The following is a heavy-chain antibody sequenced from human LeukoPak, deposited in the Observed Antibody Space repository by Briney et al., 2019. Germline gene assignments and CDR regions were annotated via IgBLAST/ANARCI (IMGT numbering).Heavy chain of an antibody. CDR1: GYTFSSYD. CDR2: ISAYNGNT. CDR3: ASNNFWSGYYGVDY. V-gene: IGHV1-18*01. Sequence: ASVKVSCKASGYTFSSYDIGWVRQAPGQGLEWMGWISAYNGNTNYAQKLQGRVTMTTDTSTSTAYLELRSLRSEDTAVYYCASNNFWSGYYGVDYWGQGTLVTVSS. D-gene: IGHD3-3*01. J-gene: IGHJ4*02.